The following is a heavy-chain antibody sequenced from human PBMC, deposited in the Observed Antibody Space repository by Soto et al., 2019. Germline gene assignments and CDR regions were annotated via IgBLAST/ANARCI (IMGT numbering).Heavy chain of an antibody. CDR2: IKSKTDGGTT. Sequence: GGSLRLSCAASGFTFSNAWMNWVRQAPGKGLEWVGRIKSKTDGGTTDHAAPVKGRFTISRDDSKNTLYLQMNSLKTEDTAVYYCTTDSGYDVWLLADDYYYYGMDVWGQGTTVTVSS. V-gene: IGHV3-15*07. CDR3: TTDSGYDVWLLADDYYYYGMDV. D-gene: IGHD5-12*01. CDR1: GFTFSNAW. J-gene: IGHJ6*02.